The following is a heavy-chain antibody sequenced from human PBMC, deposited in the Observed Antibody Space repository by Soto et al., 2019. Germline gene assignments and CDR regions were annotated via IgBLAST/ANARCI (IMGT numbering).Heavy chain of an antibody. J-gene: IGHJ4*02. CDR3: ARGTSPTAAGEHIDY. Sequence: QVQLVQSGAEVKKPGASVKVSCKASGYTFTGYYMHWVRQAPGQGLEWMGWINPNSGGTNYAQKFQGWVTMTRDTAVSTAYVELSRRRCDDTAVYYCARGTSPTAAGEHIDYWGQGTLVTVSS. V-gene: IGHV1-2*04. CDR1: GYTFTGYY. CDR2: INPNSGGT. D-gene: IGHD6-13*01.